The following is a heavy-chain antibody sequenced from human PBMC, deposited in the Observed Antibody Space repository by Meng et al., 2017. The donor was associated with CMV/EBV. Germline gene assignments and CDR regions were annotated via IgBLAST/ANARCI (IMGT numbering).Heavy chain of an antibody. J-gene: IGHJ6*02. Sequence: GGSLRLSCAVSGFTFSSYAMSWVRQAPGKGLGWVSATSGSGGSTYYADSVKGRFTISRDTSKNTLYLQMNSLRAEDTAVYYCAKDCFIGYCSSTSYYYYYGMDVWGQGTTVTVSS. CDR1: GFTFSSYA. CDR2: TSGSGGST. CDR3: AKDCFIGYCSSTSYYYYYGMDV. D-gene: IGHD2-2*01. V-gene: IGHV3-23*01.